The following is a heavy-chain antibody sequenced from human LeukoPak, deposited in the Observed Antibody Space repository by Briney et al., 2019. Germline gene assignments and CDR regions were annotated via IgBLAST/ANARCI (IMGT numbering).Heavy chain of an antibody. J-gene: IGHJ6*02. CDR3: ARGRGYYYDSSGYYYPTNYYYYGMDV. CDR2: INHSGST. D-gene: IGHD3-22*01. V-gene: IGHV4-34*01. CDR1: GGSFSGYY. Sequence: PSETLSLTCAVYGGSFSGYYWSWIRQPPGKGLEWIGEINHSGSTNYNPSLKSRVTISVDTSKNQFSLKLSSVTAADTAVYYCARGRGYYYDSSGYYYPTNYYYYGMDVWGQGTTVTVSS.